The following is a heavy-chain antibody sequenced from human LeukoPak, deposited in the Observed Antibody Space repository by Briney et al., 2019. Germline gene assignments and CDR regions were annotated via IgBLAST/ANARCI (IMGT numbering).Heavy chain of an antibody. Sequence: SEALSLTCTVSGGSISSYYWSRIRQPAGKGLEWIGRIYTSGSTNYNPSLKSRVTMSVDTSKNQFSLKLSSVTAADTAVYYCAGGYYGSGSCYGYWGQGTLVTVSS. CDR2: IYTSGST. V-gene: IGHV4-4*07. J-gene: IGHJ4*02. CDR3: AGGYYGSGSCYGY. CDR1: GGSISSYY. D-gene: IGHD3-10*01.